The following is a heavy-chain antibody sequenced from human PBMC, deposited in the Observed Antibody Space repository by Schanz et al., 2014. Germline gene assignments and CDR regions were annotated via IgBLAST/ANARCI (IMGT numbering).Heavy chain of an antibody. CDR1: GFTFSIYG. J-gene: IGHJ4*02. Sequence: QVPLVESGGGVVQPGRSLRLSCAASGFTFSIYGMHWVRQAPGKGLEWVAAMSYDGSIKYYGDSVKGRFTISRDNSKNTLYLQMNSLRTEDTAVYYCASPSGYSDYGTYFDFWGQGTLVTVSS. D-gene: IGHD5-12*01. CDR2: MSYDGSIK. CDR3: ASPSGYSDYGTYFDF. V-gene: IGHV3-30*03.